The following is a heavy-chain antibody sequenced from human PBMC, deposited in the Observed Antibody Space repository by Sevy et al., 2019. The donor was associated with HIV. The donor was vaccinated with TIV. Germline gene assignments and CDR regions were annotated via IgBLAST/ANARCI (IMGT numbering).Heavy chain of an antibody. V-gene: IGHV3-53*01. D-gene: IGHD5-12*01. CDR1: GFTVSSNY. CDR2: IYSGGST. CDR3: ARAARRDGYNYDY. Sequence: GGSLRLSCAASGFTVSSNYMSWVRQAPGKGLEWVSVIYSGGSTYYADSVKGRFTISRDNSKNTLYRQMNSLRAEDTAVYYCARAARRDGYNYDYWGQGTLVTVSS. J-gene: IGHJ4*02.